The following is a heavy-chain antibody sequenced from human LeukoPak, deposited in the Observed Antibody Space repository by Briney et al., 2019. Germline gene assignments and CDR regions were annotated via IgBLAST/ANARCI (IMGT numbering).Heavy chain of an antibody. CDR1: GFTFGDYA. J-gene: IGHJ4*02. V-gene: IGHV3-49*03. Sequence: GGSLRLSCTASGFTFGDYAMSWFRQAPGKGLEWVGFIRSKAYGGTTEYAASVKGRFTISRDDSKSIAYLQMSSLKTEDTAVYYCTREGIAAAYYFDYWGQGTLVTVSS. D-gene: IGHD6-13*01. CDR3: TREGIAAAYYFDY. CDR2: IRSKAYGGTT.